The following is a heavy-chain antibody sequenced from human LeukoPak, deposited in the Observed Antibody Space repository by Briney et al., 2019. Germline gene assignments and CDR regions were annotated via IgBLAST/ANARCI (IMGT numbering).Heavy chain of an antibody. Sequence: SETLSLTCAVYGGSFSGYYWSWIRQPPGKGLEWIGEINHSGSTNYNPSLKSRVTISVDTSKNQFSLKLSSVTAADTAVYYCARAIGYGDSHPDYWGQGTLVTVSS. V-gene: IGHV4-34*01. CDR1: GGSFSGYY. CDR3: ARAIGYGDSHPDY. J-gene: IGHJ4*02. CDR2: INHSGST. D-gene: IGHD4-17*01.